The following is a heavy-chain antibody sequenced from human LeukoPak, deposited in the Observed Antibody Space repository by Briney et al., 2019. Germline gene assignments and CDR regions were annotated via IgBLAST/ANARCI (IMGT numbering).Heavy chain of an antibody. CDR3: ASKVAGHWLDP. V-gene: IGHV4-34*01. J-gene: IGHJ5*02. Sequence: PSETLSLTCAVYGGSFSGYYWSWIRQPPGKGLEWIGEINHSGSTNYNPSLKSRVTISVDTSKNQFSLKLSSVTAADTAVYYCASKVAGHWLDPWGQGTLVTVSS. CDR2: INHSGST. D-gene: IGHD6-19*01. CDR1: GGSFSGYY.